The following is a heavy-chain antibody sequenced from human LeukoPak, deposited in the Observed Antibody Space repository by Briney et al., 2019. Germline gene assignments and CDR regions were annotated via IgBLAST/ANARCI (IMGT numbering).Heavy chain of an antibody. D-gene: IGHD3-22*01. V-gene: IGHV4-59*01. CDR1: GGSISSYY. CDR3: ARAYDSSGYPYFDY. CDR2: IYYSGST. Sequence: PSGTLSLTCTVSGGSISSYYWSWIRQPPGKGLEWIGYIYYSGSTNYNPSLKSRVTISVDTSKNQFSLKLSSVTAADTAVYYCARAYDSSGYPYFDYWGQGTLVTVSS. J-gene: IGHJ4*02.